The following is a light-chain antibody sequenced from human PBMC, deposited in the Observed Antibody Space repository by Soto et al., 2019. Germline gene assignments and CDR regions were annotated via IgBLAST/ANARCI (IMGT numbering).Light chain of an antibody. CDR3: QPYNDWLWT. CDR2: GAS. J-gene: IGKJ1*01. CDR1: ESVSSN. Sequence: EIAMTQSPATLPVSPGERATLSCRANESVSSNLAWYQHKPGQAPRLLIYGASTRATGLPARFSGSGSGTESPLTISSLQSEDFAVYFCQPYNDWLWTFGQGTKVEIK. V-gene: IGKV3-15*01.